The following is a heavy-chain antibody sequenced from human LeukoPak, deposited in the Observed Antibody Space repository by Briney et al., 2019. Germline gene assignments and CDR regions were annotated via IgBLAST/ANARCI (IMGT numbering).Heavy chain of an antibody. CDR1: GGSISSGDYY. CDR3: ARDRGSSGLVEI. Sequence: SETLSLTCTVSGGSISSGDYYWSWIRQPPGKGLEWIGYIYYSGSTYYNPSLKSRVTISVDTSKNQFSLKLSSVTAADTAVYYCARDRGSSGLVEIWGQGTLVTVSS. D-gene: IGHD6-19*01. J-gene: IGHJ4*02. V-gene: IGHV4-30-4*01. CDR2: IYYSGST.